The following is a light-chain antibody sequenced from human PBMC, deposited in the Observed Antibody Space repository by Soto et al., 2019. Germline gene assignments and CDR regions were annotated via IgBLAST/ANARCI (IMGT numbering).Light chain of an antibody. CDR2: AAS. Sequence: DIQMTQSPSSVSASVGDRVAITCRASQSVSSALAWYQQKLGKAPKLLIYAASSLQRGVPSRFSGSGSGTDFTLTISSLQPEDFATYYCQQSNRTPQTFGQGTKVDIK. V-gene: IGKV1-12*01. CDR1: QSVSSA. CDR3: QQSNRTPQT. J-gene: IGKJ1*01.